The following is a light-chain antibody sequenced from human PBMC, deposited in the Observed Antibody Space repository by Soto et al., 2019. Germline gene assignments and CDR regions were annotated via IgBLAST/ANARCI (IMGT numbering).Light chain of an antibody. CDR1: QSVSSY. Sequence: IVLTQCPATLSLSAGERATLSCRASQSVSSYLAWYQQKPGQAPRLLIYDASNRATGIPARFSGSGSGTYFTLTISSIEPEDFAVYYCQQRSNWPTFGQGTRLEIK. CDR3: QQRSNWPT. V-gene: IGKV3-11*01. J-gene: IGKJ5*01. CDR2: DAS.